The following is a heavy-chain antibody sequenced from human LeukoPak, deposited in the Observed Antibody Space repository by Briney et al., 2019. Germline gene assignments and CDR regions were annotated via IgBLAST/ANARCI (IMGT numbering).Heavy chain of an antibody. Sequence: GGSLRLSCAASGFTFNSFAMNWVRQAPGKGLEWVSSISGSDGTSHYADFVTGRFTISRDNSKNTLYLQMNSLTAEDTAAYYWAKSLGVGGYTRYKGLDQWGQGTLVVVSS. D-gene: IGHD3-10*01. CDR3: AKSLGVGGYTRYKGLDQ. CDR2: ISGSDGTS. J-gene: IGHJ5*02. CDR1: GFTFNSFA. V-gene: IGHV3-23*01.